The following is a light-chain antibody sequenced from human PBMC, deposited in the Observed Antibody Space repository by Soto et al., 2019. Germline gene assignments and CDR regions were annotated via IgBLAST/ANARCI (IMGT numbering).Light chain of an antibody. V-gene: IGKV1-5*01. CDR2: DPS. Sequence: DIQMTQSPSTLYASVGDRVTITCRASQRFSRWLACYQQKPGQIPDLLIYDPSSLQSGVPSRFSGSGRWTDFTLTIRSLQTDDFASYSCQQHRIQPLTFGRRTTVEIK. J-gene: IGKJ4*01. CDR3: QQHRIQPLT. CDR1: QRFSRW.